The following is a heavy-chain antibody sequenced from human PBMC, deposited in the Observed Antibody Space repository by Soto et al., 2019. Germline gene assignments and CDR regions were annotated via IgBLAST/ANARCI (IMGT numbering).Heavy chain of an antibody. J-gene: IGHJ4*02. Sequence: SETLSLTCTVSGGSISGSSYYWGWIRQAPGEGLEWIGSIYYTGSTYYNPSLKSRVTISVDTSKNQFSLKLTSVTAAETAVYYCARHVKWTPSGYWGQGTPVTVSS. V-gene: IGHV4-39*01. CDR2: IYYTGST. CDR3: ARHVKWTPSGY. D-gene: IGHD1-26*01. CDR1: GGSISGSSYY.